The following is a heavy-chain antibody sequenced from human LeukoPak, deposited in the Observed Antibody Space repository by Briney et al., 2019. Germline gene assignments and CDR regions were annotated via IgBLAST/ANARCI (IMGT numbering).Heavy chain of an antibody. CDR1: GFIFSDYD. Sequence: GGSLRLSCAASGFIFSDYDLNWVRQAPGKGLEWVAYISSSGGAIYYSDSLEGRFTISGDNAKNSVYLEMNRLRAEDTAVYYCGRDPARYGDYAALWGQGTLVTVSS. J-gene: IGHJ4*02. CDR3: GRDPARYGDYAAL. CDR2: ISSSGGAI. D-gene: IGHD4-17*01. V-gene: IGHV3-48*03.